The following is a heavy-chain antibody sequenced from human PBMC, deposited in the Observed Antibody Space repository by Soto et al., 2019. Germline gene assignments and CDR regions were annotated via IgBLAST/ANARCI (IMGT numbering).Heavy chain of an antibody. CDR3: ARDLSLGYCSSTSCPTVFDY. CDR2: IYTSGST. V-gene: IGHV4-4*07. D-gene: IGHD2-2*01. J-gene: IGHJ4*02. CDR1: GGSISSYY. Sequence: QVQLQESGPGLVKPSETLSLTCTVSGGSISSYYWSWIRQPAGKGLEWIGRIYTSGSTNYNPSLKSRVTLSVDTSKNQFSLKLSSVTGAGTAVYYWARDLSLGYCSSTSCPTVFDYWCQGTLVTVSS.